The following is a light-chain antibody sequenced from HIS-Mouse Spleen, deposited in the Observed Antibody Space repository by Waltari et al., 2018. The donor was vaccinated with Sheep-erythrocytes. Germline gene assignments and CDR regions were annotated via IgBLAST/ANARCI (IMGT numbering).Light chain of an antibody. J-gene: IGLJ3*02. CDR3: CSYAGSSTWV. V-gene: IGLV2-23*01. CDR2: EGS. Sequence: LTQPASVSGSPGQSITISCTGTSIDVGSYNLVSWYQQHPGKAPKLMIYEGSKRPSGVSNRFSGSKSGNTASLTISGLQAEDEADYYCCSYAGSSTWVFGGGTKLTVL. CDR1: SIDVGSYNL.